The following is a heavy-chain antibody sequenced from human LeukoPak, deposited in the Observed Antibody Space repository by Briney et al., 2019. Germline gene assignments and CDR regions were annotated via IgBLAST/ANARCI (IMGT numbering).Heavy chain of an antibody. D-gene: IGHD6-19*01. J-gene: IGHJ6*03. CDR1: GFTFSSYW. CDR2: INQDGSEK. Sequence: GGSLRLSCVVSGFTFSSYWMTWVRQAPGKGLEWVANINQDGSEKNYVDSVKGRFTISRDFAKNSLYLQMNSLRAEDTAVYYCARDWKAGCNDYYYMDAWGKGTTVTVSS. CDR3: ARDWKAGCNDYYYMDA. V-gene: IGHV3-7*01.